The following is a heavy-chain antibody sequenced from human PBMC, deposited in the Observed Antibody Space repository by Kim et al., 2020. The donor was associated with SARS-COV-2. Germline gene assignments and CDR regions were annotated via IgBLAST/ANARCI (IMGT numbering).Heavy chain of an antibody. Sequence: ASVKVSCKASGYTFTSYAMHWVRQAPGQRLEWMGWINAGNGNTKYSQKFQGRVTITRDTSASTAYMELSSLRSEDTAVYYCARRPLGYSSGWYGEGLYYFDYWGQGTLVTVSS. J-gene: IGHJ4*02. CDR2: INAGNGNT. V-gene: IGHV1-3*01. CDR3: ARRPLGYSSGWYGEGLYYFDY. D-gene: IGHD6-19*01. CDR1: GYTFTSYA.